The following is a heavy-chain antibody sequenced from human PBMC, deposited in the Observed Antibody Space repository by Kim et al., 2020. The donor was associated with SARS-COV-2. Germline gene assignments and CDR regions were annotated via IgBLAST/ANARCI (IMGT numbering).Heavy chain of an antibody. V-gene: IGHV3-9*01. CDR3: AKDRSSSWFDY. J-gene: IGHJ4*02. D-gene: IGHD6-13*01. CDR2: ISWNSGSI. CDR1: GFTFDDYA. Sequence: GGSLRLSCAASGFTFDDYAMHWVRQAPGKGLEWVSGISWNSGSIGYADSVKGRFTISRDNAKNSLYLQMNSLRAEDTALYYCAKDRSSSWFDYWGQGTLV.